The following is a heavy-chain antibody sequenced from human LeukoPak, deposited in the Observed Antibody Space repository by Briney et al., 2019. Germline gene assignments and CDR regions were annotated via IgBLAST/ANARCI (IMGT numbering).Heavy chain of an antibody. J-gene: IGHJ4*02. D-gene: IGHD3-10*01. CDR3: ATDARAYGSGPLDY. CDR2: ISTGGGST. CDR1: GFTFSKYV. Sequence: GGSLRLSCAASGFTFSKYVMRWVRQAPGKGLEWVSAISTGGGSTYYAASVKGRFTISRDNSKNTLYLQMNSLRAEDTAVYYCATDARAYGSGPLDYWGQGTLVTVSS. V-gene: IGHV3-23*01.